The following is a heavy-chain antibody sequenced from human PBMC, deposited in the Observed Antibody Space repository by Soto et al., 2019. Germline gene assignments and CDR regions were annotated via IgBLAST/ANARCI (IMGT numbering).Heavy chain of an antibody. CDR1: GYRFSSHG. CDR3: ARDPASSMDV. D-gene: IGHD6-25*01. J-gene: IGHJ6*01. CDR2: IWYDGSKK. Sequence: QVQLVESGGGVVQPGRSLRLSCAAAGYRFSSHGMHWVRQAPGRGLEWVAAIWYDGSKKCYADYVKGRFIVSRDDSKNTLYLEMNSLRAEDTAVYYCARDPASSMDVWGQWTTVTVSS. V-gene: IGHV3-33*01.